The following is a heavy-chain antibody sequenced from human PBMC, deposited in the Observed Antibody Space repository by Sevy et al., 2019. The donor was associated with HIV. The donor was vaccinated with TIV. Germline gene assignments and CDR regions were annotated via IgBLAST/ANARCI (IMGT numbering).Heavy chain of an antibody. CDR1: GFTFSSYA. D-gene: IGHD3-16*02. CDR3: ARDYRQIYYYYGMDV. V-gene: IGHV3-30-3*01. CDR2: ISYDGSNK. J-gene: IGHJ6*02. Sequence: GGSLRLSCAASGFTFSSYAMHWVRQAPGKGLEWVAVISYDGSNKYYADSVKGRFTISRDNSKNTLYLQMNSLRAEDTAVYYCARDYRQIYYYYGMDVWGQGTTVTVS.